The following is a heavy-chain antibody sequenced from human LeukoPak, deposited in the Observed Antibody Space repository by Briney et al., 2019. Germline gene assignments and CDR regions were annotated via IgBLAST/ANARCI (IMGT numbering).Heavy chain of an antibody. D-gene: IGHD3-22*01. CDR1: GFSFSNYA. Sequence: GGSLRLSCAASGFSFSNYAMSWVRQAPGKGLEWVSGIGGTVSSTNYADSVKGRFTLSRDISKNTVYLQVSSLRAEDTAVYYCARPNYYDSSGYYRNDAFDIWGQGTMVTVSS. CDR2: IGGTVSST. CDR3: ARPNYYDSSGYYRNDAFDI. V-gene: IGHV3-23*01. J-gene: IGHJ3*02.